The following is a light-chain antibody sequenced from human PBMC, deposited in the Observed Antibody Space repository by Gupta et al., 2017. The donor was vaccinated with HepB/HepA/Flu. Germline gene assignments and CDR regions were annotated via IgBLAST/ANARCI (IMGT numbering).Light chain of an antibody. CDR3: QQYNNWPRM. V-gene: IGKV3-15*01. CDR2: GAS. CDR1: QSVSSN. Sequence: EIVMTQSPATVSVSPGERATLSCRASQSVSSNLAWYQQKPGQAPRLLIYGASTRATGIPARFSGSGSGTEFTLTISSLQSEGFAVYYCQQYNNWPRMFGQGTKVEIK. J-gene: IGKJ1*01.